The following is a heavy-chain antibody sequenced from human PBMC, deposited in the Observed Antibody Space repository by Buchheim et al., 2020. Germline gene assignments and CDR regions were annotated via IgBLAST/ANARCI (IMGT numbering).Heavy chain of an antibody. D-gene: IGHD4-11*01. Sequence: QVQLQESGPGLVKPSETLSVTCTVSGGSVSSGNYYWSWIRQPPGKGLEWIGYIYYSGSTNYSPSIKSRVTISVATSTDQFSLKLSSVTAADTAVYYCARTSIQYHFDSWGQGTL. CDR1: GGSVSSGNYY. CDR2: IYYSGST. J-gene: IGHJ4*02. V-gene: IGHV4-61*01. CDR3: ARTSIQYHFDS.